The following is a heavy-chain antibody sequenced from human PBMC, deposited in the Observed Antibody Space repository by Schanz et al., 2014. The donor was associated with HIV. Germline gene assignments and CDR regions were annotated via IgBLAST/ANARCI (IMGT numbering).Heavy chain of an antibody. D-gene: IGHD3-22*01. V-gene: IGHV3-23*01. CDR1: GLTFSSYA. J-gene: IGHJ4*02. Sequence: EVQLLESGGGLVQPGGSLRLSCAASGLTFSSYAMSWVRQAPGKGLEWVSSISESGGRSYYADSVNGRFTISRDNSKNTLYLQMTTLRTEDTAVYYCAKPEYDSRGNSQSHFDSWGQGTLVTVSS. CDR2: ISESGGRS. CDR3: AKPEYDSRGNSQSHFDS.